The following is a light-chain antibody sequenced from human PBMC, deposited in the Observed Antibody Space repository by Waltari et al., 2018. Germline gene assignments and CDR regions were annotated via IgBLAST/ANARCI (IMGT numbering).Light chain of an antibody. CDR2: DAS. CDR1: QSVGTH. CDR3: QQRSSWTPHT. Sequence: ELVLTQSPATLSLFPGETATLSCRASQSVGTHLAWYQQKPGQAPRRLIYDASNRATGIPDRCRGSGSGTDDTLTISSLETADFAIYYCQQRSSWTPHTFGQGARVEIK. J-gene: IGKJ2*01. V-gene: IGKV3-11*01.